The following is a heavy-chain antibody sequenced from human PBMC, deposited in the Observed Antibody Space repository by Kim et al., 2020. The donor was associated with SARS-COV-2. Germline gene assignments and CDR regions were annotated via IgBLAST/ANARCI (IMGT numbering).Heavy chain of an antibody. V-gene: IGHV4-39*01. CDR3: AGQAREFPVRVNWIDP. D-gene: IGHD3-10*01. Sequence: PSLKSRVTISVDTSKNQFSLKLSSVTAADTAVYYCAGQAREFPVRVNWIDPWGQGTLVTVSS. J-gene: IGHJ5*02.